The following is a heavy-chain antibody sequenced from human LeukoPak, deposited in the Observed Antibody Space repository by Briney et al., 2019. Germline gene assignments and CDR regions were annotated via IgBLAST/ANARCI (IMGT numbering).Heavy chain of an antibody. J-gene: IGHJ6*04. CDR3: ARGSSSWYPPYYYGMDV. CDR1: GYTFTSYA. CDR2: INAGNGNT. Sequence: GASVKVSCKASGYTFTSYAMHWVRQAPGQGLEWMGWINAGNGNTKYSQKFQGRVTITRDTSASTAYMELSSLRSEDTAVYYCARGSSSWYPPYYYGMDVWGKGTTVTVSS. D-gene: IGHD6-13*01. V-gene: IGHV1-3*01.